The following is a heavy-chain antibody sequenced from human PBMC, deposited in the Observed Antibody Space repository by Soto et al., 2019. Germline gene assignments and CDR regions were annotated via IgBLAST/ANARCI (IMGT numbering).Heavy chain of an antibody. J-gene: IGHJ4*02. V-gene: IGHV4-39*01. CDR1: SGSISSSSSY. Sequence: QLLESGPGLVKPSETVSLTCTVSSGSISSSSSYWGWIRQPPGKGLEWIGSIHYSGSTYYNPSVKSRITLSVDTSQNQFSLKLSSVTAADTAVYFCAKTGFWSDYRVADYWGQGTLVTVSS. CDR2: IHYSGST. CDR3: AKTGFWSDYRVADY. D-gene: IGHD3-3*01.